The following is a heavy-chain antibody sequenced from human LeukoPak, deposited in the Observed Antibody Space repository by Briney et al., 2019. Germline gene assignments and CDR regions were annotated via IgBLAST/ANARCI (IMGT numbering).Heavy chain of an antibody. J-gene: IGHJ5*02. D-gene: IGHD3-3*01. CDR1: GFTFSSYG. Sequence: GGSLRLSCAASGFTFSSYGMHWVRQAPGKGLEWVAFIRYDGSNKYYADSVKGRFTISRDNSKNTLYLQMNSLRAEDTAVYYCARGEGDYDFWSGSRYNWFDPWGQGTLVTVSS. V-gene: IGHV3-30*02. CDR2: IRYDGSNK. CDR3: ARGEGDYDFWSGSRYNWFDP.